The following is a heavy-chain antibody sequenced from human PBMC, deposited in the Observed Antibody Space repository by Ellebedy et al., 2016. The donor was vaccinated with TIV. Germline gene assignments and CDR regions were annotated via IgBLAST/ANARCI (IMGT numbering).Heavy chain of an antibody. CDR2: ISGNNGNT. V-gene: IGHV1-18*01. CDR1: GYTFTSYH. D-gene: IGHD2-15*01. Sequence: AASVKVSCKASGYTFTSYHICWVRQAPGQGLEWMGWISGNNGNTNYAQKFQGRVTMTTDTSTSTAYMELRSLRSEDTAVYYCARDIQDCTGGNCYPDFWGQGTLVTVSS. CDR3: ARDIQDCTGGNCYPDF. J-gene: IGHJ4*02.